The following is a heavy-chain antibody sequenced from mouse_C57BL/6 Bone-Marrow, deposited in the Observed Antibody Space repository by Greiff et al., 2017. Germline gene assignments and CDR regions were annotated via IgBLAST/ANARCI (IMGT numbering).Heavy chain of an antibody. CDR2: IWSGGST. CDR1: GFSLTSYG. V-gene: IGHV2-2*01. CDR3: ARMGGYSWYFDG. J-gene: IGHJ1*03. D-gene: IGHD2-3*01. Sequence: VKLVESGPGLVQPSQSLSITCTVSGFSLTSYGVHWVRQSPGKGLEWLGVIWSGGSTDYNAAFISRLSISKDNSKSQVFFKMNSLQADDTAIYYCARMGGYSWYFDGWGTGTTVTVSS.